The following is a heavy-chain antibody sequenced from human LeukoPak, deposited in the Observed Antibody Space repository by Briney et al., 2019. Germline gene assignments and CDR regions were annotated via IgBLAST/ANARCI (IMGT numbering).Heavy chain of an antibody. V-gene: IGHV1-2*02. CDR2: INPNSGVT. D-gene: IGHD3-3*01. CDR1: GYTFNGYY. CDR3: ARFGVVTNDAFDI. Sequence: ALVNVSCKASGYTFNGYYIYWVRQAPGQGLEWMGWINPNSGVTKYAQQFQGRVTMTWDTSVSTAYMELYRLTSDDTAMYYCARFGVVTNDAFDIWGQGTMVTISS. J-gene: IGHJ3*02.